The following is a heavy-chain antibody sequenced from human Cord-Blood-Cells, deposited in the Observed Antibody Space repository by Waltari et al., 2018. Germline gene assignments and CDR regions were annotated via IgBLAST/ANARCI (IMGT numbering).Heavy chain of an antibody. Sequence: QVQLQQWGAGLLKPSETLSLTCAVYGGSFSGYYWSWLRQHPGKGLGWFGEINHRGSANDHQAVKSRVTISVETSKNQFSLKRSSVTAADTAVYYCARGLIAAAGSEVDYWGQGTLVTVSS. CDR2: INHRGSA. J-gene: IGHJ4*02. CDR3: ARGLIAAAGSEVDY. CDR1: GGSFSGYY. D-gene: IGHD6-13*01. V-gene: IGHV4-34*01.